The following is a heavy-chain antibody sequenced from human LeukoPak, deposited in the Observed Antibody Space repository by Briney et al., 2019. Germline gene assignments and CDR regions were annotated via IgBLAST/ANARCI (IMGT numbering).Heavy chain of an antibody. D-gene: IGHD3-16*01. J-gene: IGHJ4*02. V-gene: IGHV3-7*01. CDR2: IKQDGSEK. CDR1: GFTFSSYW. CDR3: ARPPFGGVKAPFDY. Sequence: GGSLRLSCAASGFTFSSYWMSWVRQAPGKGLEWVANIKQDGSEKYYVDSVKGRFTISRDNAKNSLYLQMNSLRAEDTAVHYCARPPFGGVKAPFDYWGQGTLVTVSS.